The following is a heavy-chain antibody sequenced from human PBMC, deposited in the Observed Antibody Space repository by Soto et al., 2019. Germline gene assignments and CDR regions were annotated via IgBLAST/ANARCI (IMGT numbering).Heavy chain of an antibody. CDR1: GFTFSSYW. CDR2: IKQDGSEK. J-gene: IGHJ5*02. D-gene: IGHD2-2*01. V-gene: IGHV3-7*01. Sequence: PGGSLRLSCAASGFTFSSYWMSWVRQAPGKGLEWVANIKQDGSEKYYVDSVKGRFTISRDNAKNSLYLQMNSMRAEAPAVYYCARVSDIVVVPAASPGANWLDTWGQGTLVTVSS. CDR3: ARVSDIVVVPAASPGANWLDT.